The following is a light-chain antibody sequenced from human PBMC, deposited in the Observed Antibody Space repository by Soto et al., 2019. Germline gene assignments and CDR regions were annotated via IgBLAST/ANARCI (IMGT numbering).Light chain of an antibody. Sequence: DIQMTQSPSSLSASVGDRVTITCRASQNIKNYLNWYQQKPGEAPDLLIYAASSLQSGVPLRFSGSGSGTDFTLTISRLQPEDSATYYCQQTYSMWTFGQGTKVDVK. CDR3: QQTYSMWT. J-gene: IGKJ1*01. V-gene: IGKV1-39*01. CDR2: AAS. CDR1: QNIKNY.